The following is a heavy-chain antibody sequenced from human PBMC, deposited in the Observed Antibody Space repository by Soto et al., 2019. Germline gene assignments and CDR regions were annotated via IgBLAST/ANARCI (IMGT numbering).Heavy chain of an antibody. V-gene: IGHV4-39*01. D-gene: IGHD3-10*01. CDR2: MYHSGST. Sequence: SETLSLTCTVSGGSIRSNSDFLACFRQPPGKGLEWIGTMYHSGSTYSNPSLKSRVTISVDTPKKQFSLKLTSVTAADTGVYYCARGSGAYYYYGMDVWGQGTTVTVSS. CDR3: ARGSGAYYYYGMDV. J-gene: IGHJ6*02. CDR1: GGSIRSNSDF.